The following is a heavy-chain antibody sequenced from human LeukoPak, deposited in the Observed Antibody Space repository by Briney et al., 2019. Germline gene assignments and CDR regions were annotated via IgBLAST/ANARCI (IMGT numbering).Heavy chain of an antibody. J-gene: IGHJ4*02. CDR1: GFTFSSYA. CDR3: AKDRGGPRSLLWFGVDY. D-gene: IGHD3-10*01. V-gene: IGHV3-23*01. Sequence: GGSLRLSCAASGFTFSSYAMTWVRQAPGKGLEWVSAISGNGGNPYYADSVKGRFTISRDNSKNTQYLQMNSLRAEDTAVYYCAKDRGGPRSLLWFGVDYWGQGTLVTVSS. CDR2: ISGNGGNP.